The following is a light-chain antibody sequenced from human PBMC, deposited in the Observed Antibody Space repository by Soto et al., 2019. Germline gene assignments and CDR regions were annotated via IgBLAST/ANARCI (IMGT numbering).Light chain of an antibody. Sequence: EIVMTQSPATLSVSPGERATLSCRASQSVSSNLAWYQQKPAQAPRLLIYGASTRATGIPARFSGSGSGTEFTLTISSLQSEDLAVYHCQQYNNWPPLTFGGGTKVEIK. J-gene: IGKJ4*01. CDR2: GAS. V-gene: IGKV3-15*01. CDR3: QQYNNWPPLT. CDR1: QSVSSN.